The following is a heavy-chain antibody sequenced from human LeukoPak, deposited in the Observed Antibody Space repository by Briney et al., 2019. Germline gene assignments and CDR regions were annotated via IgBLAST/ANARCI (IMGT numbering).Heavy chain of an antibody. Sequence: GGSLRLSCAASGFTFSSYGMHWVRQAPGKGLEWVAVIWYDGSNKYYANSVKGRFTISRDNSKNTLYLQMNSLRAEDTAVYYCARVSSYGSGSYYTSPYYYYGMDVWGQGTTVTVSS. CDR1: GFTFSSYG. J-gene: IGHJ6*02. D-gene: IGHD3-10*01. V-gene: IGHV3-33*01. CDR3: ARVSSYGSGSYYTSPYYYYGMDV. CDR2: IWYDGSNK.